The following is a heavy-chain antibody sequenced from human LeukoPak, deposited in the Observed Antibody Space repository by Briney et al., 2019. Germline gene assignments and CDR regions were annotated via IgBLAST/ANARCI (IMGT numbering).Heavy chain of an antibody. Sequence: PGGSLRLSYAASGFTFSSYGMRWVRQAPGKGLEWVAVIWYDGSNKYYADSVKGRFTISRDNSKNTLYLQMNSLRAEDTAVYYCAKAKRIAEAGSVFLFDYWGQGTLVTVSS. J-gene: IGHJ4*02. D-gene: IGHD6-13*01. CDR2: IWYDGSNK. CDR3: AKAKRIAEAGSVFLFDY. CDR1: GFTFSSYG. V-gene: IGHV3-33*06.